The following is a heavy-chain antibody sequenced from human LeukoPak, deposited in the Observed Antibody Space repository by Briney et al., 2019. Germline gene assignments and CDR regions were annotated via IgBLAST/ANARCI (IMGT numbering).Heavy chain of an antibody. J-gene: IGHJ3*02. CDR1: GFTFSSYS. CDR3: ARDPSFRGYSGYDYPNPNAFDI. D-gene: IGHD5-12*01. V-gene: IGHV3-21*01. Sequence: GGSLRLSCAASGFTFSSYSMNWVRQAPGKGLEWVSSISSSSSYIYYADSVKGRFPISRDNAKNSLYLQMNSLRAEDTAVYYCARDPSFRGYSGYDYPNPNAFDIWGQGTMVTVSS. CDR2: ISSSSSYI.